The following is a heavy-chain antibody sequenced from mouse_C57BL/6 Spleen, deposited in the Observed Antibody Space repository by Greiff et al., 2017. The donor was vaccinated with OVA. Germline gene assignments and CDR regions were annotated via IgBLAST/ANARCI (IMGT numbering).Heavy chain of an antibody. Sequence: EVQLQQSVAELVRPGASVKLSCTASGFNIKNTYMHWVKQRPEHGLEWIGRIDPANGNTKYAPKFQGKATITAETDSKTAYLQLSSLKSEDTAIYYCARPYYGRSYVDYWGQGTTLTVSS. V-gene: IGHV14-3*01. D-gene: IGHD1-1*01. CDR1: GFNIKNTY. CDR2: IDPANGNT. J-gene: IGHJ2*01. CDR3: ARPYYGRSYVDY.